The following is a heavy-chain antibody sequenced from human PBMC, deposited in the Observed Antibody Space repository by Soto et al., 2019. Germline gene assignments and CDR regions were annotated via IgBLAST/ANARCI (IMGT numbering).Heavy chain of an antibody. V-gene: IGHV3-30*18. Sequence: QVQLVESGGGVVQPGRSLRLSCAASGFTFSNFVMHWGRQAPGKGLEWVAAISADGSDKYFSDSVKGRFTISRDNSKNTLFLQMNSLRVEDTAVYYCTKGSEVARQELDYWGQGTLVTVSS. CDR1: GFTFSNFV. CDR2: ISADGSDK. D-gene: IGHD3-3*01. J-gene: IGHJ4*02. CDR3: TKGSEVARQELDY.